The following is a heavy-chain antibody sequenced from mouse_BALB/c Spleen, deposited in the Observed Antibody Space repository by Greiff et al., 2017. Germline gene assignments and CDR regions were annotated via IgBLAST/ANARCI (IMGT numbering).Heavy chain of an antibody. J-gene: IGHJ3*01. CDR3: TSEAWFAY. Sequence: QVQLKESGAELVRPGASVTLSCKASGYTFTDYEMHWVKQTPVHGLEWIGAIDPETGGTAYNQKFKGKATLTADKSSSTAYMELRSLTSEDSAVYYCTSEAWFAYWGQGTLVTVSA. V-gene: IGHV1-15*01. CDR1: GYTFTDYE. CDR2: IDPETGGT.